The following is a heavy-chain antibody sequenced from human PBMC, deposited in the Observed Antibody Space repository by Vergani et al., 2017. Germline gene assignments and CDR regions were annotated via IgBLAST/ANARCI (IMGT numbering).Heavy chain of an antibody. CDR2: IIAYNGNT. J-gene: IGHJ4*02. Sequence: QVQLVPAGAEVKQPGASVMVSCKASGYTFTSYGIRWVRQAPGQGLEWMGWIIAYNGNTNYAQKLQGRVTMTTDTSTSTAYVELRSLRSYVTAVYYCAMAADDYHFDYWGQGTLVTVSS. D-gene: IGHD4-11*01. CDR3: AMAADDYHFDY. V-gene: IGHV1-18*01. CDR1: GYTFTSYG.